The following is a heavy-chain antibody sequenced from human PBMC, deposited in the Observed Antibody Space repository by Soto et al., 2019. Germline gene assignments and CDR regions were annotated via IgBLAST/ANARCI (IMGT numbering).Heavy chain of an antibody. D-gene: IGHD4-4*01. CDR2: ISARGGSS. J-gene: IGHJ4*02. CDR1: GFSFSSYA. V-gene: IGHV3-23*01. Sequence: DVQLLESGGGLVQPGGSLRLSCAASGFSFSSYAKVWVRQAPGKGLEWVSVISARGGSSYFADSVKGRFTISRDNSKNVLSLEMNSLRAEETAIYFCAKGSIQYSASVDNWGQGTLVLVSS. CDR3: AKGSIQYSASVDN.